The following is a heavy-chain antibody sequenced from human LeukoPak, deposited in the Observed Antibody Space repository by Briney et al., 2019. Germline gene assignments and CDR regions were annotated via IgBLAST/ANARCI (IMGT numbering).Heavy chain of an antibody. V-gene: IGHV1-2*02. CDR3: ARGYSSSWYGSKFDY. J-gene: IGHJ4*02. CDR1: GYTFTGYY. D-gene: IGHD6-13*01. Sequence: ASVKVSCKASGYTFTGYYMHWVRQAPGQGLEWMGWINPNSGGTNYAQKFQGRVTMTRDTSISTAYMELSRLRSDDTAVYYCARGYSSSWYGSKFDYWGQGTLVTVSS. CDR2: INPNSGGT.